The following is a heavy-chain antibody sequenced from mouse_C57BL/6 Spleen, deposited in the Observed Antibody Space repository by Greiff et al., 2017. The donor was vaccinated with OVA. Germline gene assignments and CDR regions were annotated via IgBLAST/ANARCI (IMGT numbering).Heavy chain of an antibody. D-gene: IGHD3-3*01. V-gene: IGHV1-54*01. CDR1: GYAFTNYL. Sequence: VQLQQSGAELVRPGTSVKVSCKASGYAFTNYLIEWVKQRPGQGLAWIGVINPGSGGTNYNEKFKGKATLTADKSSSTAYMQLSSLTSEDSAVYVCARRAYAMDYWGQGTSVTVSS. CDR2: INPGSGGT. CDR3: ARRAYAMDY. J-gene: IGHJ4*01.